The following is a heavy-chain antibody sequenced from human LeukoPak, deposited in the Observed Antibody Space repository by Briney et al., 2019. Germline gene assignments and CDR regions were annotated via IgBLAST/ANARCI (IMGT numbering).Heavy chain of an antibody. CDR1: GFTFSYYA. J-gene: IGHJ6*03. CDR3: ARDISPSGDPDYYYCSLDV. CDR2: ISNDGSNK. Sequence: GRSLRLSCAASGFTFSYYAMYWVRQVPGKGLEWVAVISNDGSNKYFADSVKGRFTISRDNSKDTLYLQMNSLRTEDTALYYCARDISPSGDPDYYYCSLDVWGKGTTVTVSS. V-gene: IGHV3-30-3*01. D-gene: IGHD1-26*01.